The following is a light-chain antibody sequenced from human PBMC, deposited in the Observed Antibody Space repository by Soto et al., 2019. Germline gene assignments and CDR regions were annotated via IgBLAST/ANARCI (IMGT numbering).Light chain of an antibody. Sequence: DIQMTQFPSTLSASVGDRVTITCRASESISSWLAWYQQKPGKAPKILLYKASTLQSGVPSRFTGSGSGTEFTLTISSMQPDDLATYYCQHYSVFPLTFGGGTKVEIK. CDR2: KAS. CDR3: QHYSVFPLT. J-gene: IGKJ4*01. V-gene: IGKV1-5*03. CDR1: ESISSW.